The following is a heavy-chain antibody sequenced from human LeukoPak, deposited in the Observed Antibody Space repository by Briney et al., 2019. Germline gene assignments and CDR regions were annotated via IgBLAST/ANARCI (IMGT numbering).Heavy chain of an antibody. CDR2: ITGRGAFK. V-gene: IGHV3-23*01. Sequence: GSLRLSCAASGFTFSSYAISWVRLAPGKGLEGGSGITGRGAFKFYADSVKGRFTISRDNSRNTLYLRMDSLRDEDTAIYYCARRLVASGTPSGQFYYNVMDVWGQGTTVSVSS. D-gene: IGHD2-15*01. J-gene: IGHJ6*02. CDR1: GFTFSSYA. CDR3: ARRLVASGTPSGQFYYNVMDV.